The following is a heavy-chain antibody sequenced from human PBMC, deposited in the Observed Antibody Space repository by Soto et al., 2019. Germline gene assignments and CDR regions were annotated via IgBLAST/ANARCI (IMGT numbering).Heavy chain of an antibody. V-gene: IGHV4-59*08. CDR1: GGSISSYY. CDR2: IYYSGST. CDR3: ARSFEYSSPDDAFDI. Sequence: PSETLSLTCTVSGGSISSYYWSWIRQPPGKGLEWIGYIYYSGSTNYNPSLKSRVTISVDTSKNQFSLKLSSVTAADTAVYYCARSFEYSSPDDAFDIWGQGTMVTVSS. D-gene: IGHD6-6*01. J-gene: IGHJ3*02.